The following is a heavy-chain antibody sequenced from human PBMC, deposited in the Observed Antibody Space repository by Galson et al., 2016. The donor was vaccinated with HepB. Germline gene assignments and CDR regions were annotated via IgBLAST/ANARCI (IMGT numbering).Heavy chain of an antibody. CDR3: ARHQKLYGYFRLTSYFDY. CDR2: IFSSGST. J-gene: IGHJ4*02. V-gene: IGHV4-59*01. Sequence: SETLSLTCTVSGGSISSYYWSWIRQPPGKGLEWIGQIFSSGSTNLNPSLKSRVTISVDTSKNQFPLKLSSVTAADTAVYYCARHQKLYGYFRLTSYFDYWGQGTLVTVSS. D-gene: IGHD4-17*01. CDR1: GGSISSYY.